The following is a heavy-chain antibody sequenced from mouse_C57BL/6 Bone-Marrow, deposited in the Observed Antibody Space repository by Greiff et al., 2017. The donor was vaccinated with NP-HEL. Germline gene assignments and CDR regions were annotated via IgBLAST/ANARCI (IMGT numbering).Heavy chain of an antibody. V-gene: IGHV1-59*01. CDR1: GYTFTSYW. D-gene: IGHD1-1*01. CDR3: ARRDYGSSYVETWFAY. Sequence: SGAELVRPGTSVKLSCKASGYTFTSYWMHWVKQRPGQGLEWIGVIDPSDSYTNYNQKVKGKATLTVDTYTSTAYMQISSLTSEDSAVYYCARRDYGSSYVETWFAYWGQGTLVTVSA. CDR2: IDPSDSYT. J-gene: IGHJ3*01.